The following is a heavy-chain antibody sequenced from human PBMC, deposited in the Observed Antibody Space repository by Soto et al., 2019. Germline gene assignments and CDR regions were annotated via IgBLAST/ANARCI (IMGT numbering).Heavy chain of an antibody. CDR2: IYSSGST. CDR1: GDSVSSDNYY. J-gene: IGHJ4*02. CDR3: ARDIRGYSRAFDY. D-gene: IGHD5-18*01. Sequence: QVQLQESGPGLVKPSETLSLTCTVSGDSVSSDNYYWTWIRQPPGKGLEWIGYIYSSGSTNYNPFLKSRHTISLDTSSNQFSLKLTSVTAADTAVYYCARDIRGYSRAFDYWGQGTLVTVSS. V-gene: IGHV4-61*01.